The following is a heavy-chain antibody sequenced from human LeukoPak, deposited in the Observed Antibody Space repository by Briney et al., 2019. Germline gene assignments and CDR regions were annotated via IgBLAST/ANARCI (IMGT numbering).Heavy chain of an antibody. J-gene: IGHJ4*02. CDR3: ARDYLYYYDSSGYLFDY. D-gene: IGHD3-22*01. CDR1: GFTVSSNY. Sequence: GGSLRLSCAASGFTVSSNYMSWVRQAPGKGLEWVSVIYSGGSTYYADSVKGRFTISRDNAKNSLYLQMNSLRAEDTAVYYCARDYLYYYDSSGYLFDYWGQGTLVTVSS. CDR2: IYSGGST. V-gene: IGHV3-53*01.